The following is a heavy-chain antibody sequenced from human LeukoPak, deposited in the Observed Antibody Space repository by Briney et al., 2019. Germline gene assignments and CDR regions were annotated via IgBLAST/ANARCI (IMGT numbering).Heavy chain of an antibody. V-gene: IGHV1-18*01. Sequence: ASVKVSCKASGYTFTSYGIHWVRQAPGQGLEWMGWISVYNDNANYAQNLQGRVTMTTDTSTSTAYMELRSLRSDDTAVYYCARSIVETTNLDNWGQGTLVTVSS. D-gene: IGHD1-26*01. J-gene: IGHJ4*02. CDR3: ARSIVETTNLDN. CDR1: GYTFTSYG. CDR2: ISVYNDNA.